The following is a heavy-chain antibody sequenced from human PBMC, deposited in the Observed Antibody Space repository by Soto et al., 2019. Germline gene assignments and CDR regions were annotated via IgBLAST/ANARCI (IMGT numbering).Heavy chain of an antibody. J-gene: IGHJ1*01. CDR3: AKWLSSGWYSAEYLHY. D-gene: IGHD6-19*01. CDR1: GFAFSSYA. V-gene: IGHV3-23*01. Sequence: GGSLRLSCAASGFAFSSYAMSWVRQAPGKGLEWVSTISGSAVSTYYAYSVKGRFTISRDNSKNTLDLQMNSLRAEDTAVYYCAKWLSSGWYSAEYLHYWCQGILVSVT. CDR2: ISGSAVST.